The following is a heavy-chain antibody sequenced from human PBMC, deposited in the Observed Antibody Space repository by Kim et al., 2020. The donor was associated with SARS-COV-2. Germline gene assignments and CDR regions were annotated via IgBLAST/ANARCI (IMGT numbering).Heavy chain of an antibody. CDR1: GFTFSSYW. CDR3: ARSYKYGYIVVVIARFWAAGYFGH. V-gene: IGHV3-7*01. D-gene: IGHD2-21*01. CDR2: IKQDGSEK. J-gene: IGHJ4*02. Sequence: GGSLRLSCAASGFTFSSYWMSWVRQAPGKGLEWVANIKQDGSEKYYVDSVKGRFTISRDNAKNSLYLQMNSLRAEDTAVYYCARSYKYGYIVVVIARFWAAGYFGHWGQGTPVTVPS.